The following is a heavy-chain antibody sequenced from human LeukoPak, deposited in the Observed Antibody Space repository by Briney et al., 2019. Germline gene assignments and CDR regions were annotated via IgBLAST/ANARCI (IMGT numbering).Heavy chain of an antibody. D-gene: IGHD6-19*01. Sequence: GGSLRLSCAASGFTFSSYSMNWVRQAPGQGLEWMGWISAYNGNTNYAQKLQGTVTMTTDTSTSTAYMELRSLRSDDTAVYYCARQWHGNLDHWGQGTLVTVSS. CDR1: GFTFSSYS. V-gene: IGHV1-18*01. CDR3: ARQWHGNLDH. CDR2: ISAYNGNT. J-gene: IGHJ4*02.